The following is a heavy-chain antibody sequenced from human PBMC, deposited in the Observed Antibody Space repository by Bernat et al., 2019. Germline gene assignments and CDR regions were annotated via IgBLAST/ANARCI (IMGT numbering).Heavy chain of an antibody. J-gene: IGHJ3*02. V-gene: IGHV2-5*02. D-gene: IGHD4-17*01. CDR2: IYWDDDK. CDR3: AHNDDYGDEFDAFDI. Sequence: QITLKESGPTLVKPTQTLTLTCTFSGFSLSTSGVGVGWIRQPPGKALEWLALIYWDDDKRYSPSLKSRLTITKDTSKNQVVRTMTNMDPVDTATYYCAHNDDYGDEFDAFDIWGQGTMVTVSS. CDR1: GFSLSTSGVG.